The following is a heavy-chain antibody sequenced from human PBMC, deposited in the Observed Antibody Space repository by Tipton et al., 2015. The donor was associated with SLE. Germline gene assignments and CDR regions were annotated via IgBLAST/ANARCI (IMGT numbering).Heavy chain of an antibody. Sequence: GSLRLSCAASGFTFSNYWMHWVRQAPGKGLVWVARMNTDGTTITYADSVKGRFTISRDNSKNTVYLQMSSLRAEDTAVYYCATSSSSYSGGFDYWGQGTLVTVSS. CDR3: ATSSSSYSGGFDY. CDR2: MNTDGTTI. J-gene: IGHJ4*02. CDR1: GFTFSNYW. V-gene: IGHV3-74*01. D-gene: IGHD6-6*01.